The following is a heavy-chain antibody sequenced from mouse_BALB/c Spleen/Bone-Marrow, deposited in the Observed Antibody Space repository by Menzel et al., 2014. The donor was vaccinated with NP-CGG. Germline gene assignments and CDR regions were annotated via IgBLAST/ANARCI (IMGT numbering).Heavy chain of an antibody. Sequence: EVKLLESGPELVKPGASVKISCKASGYTFTDYNTHWVKQSHGRSLEWIGYIYPYNGGTGYNQKFKSKATLTVDNSSSTAYTEHRSLTSEDSAVYYCARGWLLSGFAYWGQGTLVTVSA. CDR2: IYPYNGGT. CDR3: ARGWLLSGFAY. CDR1: GYTFTDYN. D-gene: IGHD2-3*01. V-gene: IGHV1S29*02. J-gene: IGHJ3*01.